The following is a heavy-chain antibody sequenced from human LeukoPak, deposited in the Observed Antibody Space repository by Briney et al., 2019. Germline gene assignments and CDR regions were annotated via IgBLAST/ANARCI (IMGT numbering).Heavy chain of an antibody. D-gene: IGHD3-22*01. CDR1: GYTFTSYD. Sequence: ASVKVSCKASGYTFTSYDINWVRQATGQGLEWMGWMNPNSGNTGYAQKFQGRVTMTRNTSISTAYMELRSLRSDDTAVYYCARDQAMIVVVPGYWGQGTLVTVSS. CDR3: ARDQAMIVVVPGY. J-gene: IGHJ4*02. CDR2: MNPNSGNT. V-gene: IGHV1-8*01.